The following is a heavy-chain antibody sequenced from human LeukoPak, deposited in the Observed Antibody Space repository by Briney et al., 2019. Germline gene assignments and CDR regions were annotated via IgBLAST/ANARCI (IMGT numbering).Heavy chain of an antibody. CDR2: IYYSGST. V-gene: IGHV4-59*01. CDR3: AREVPCSSTSCYAMGWFDP. J-gene: IGHJ5*02. D-gene: IGHD2-2*01. Sequence: PSETLSLTCTVSGGSISSYYWSWIRQPPGKGLEWIGYIYYSGSTNYNPSLKSRVTISVDTSKNQFSLKLSSVTAADTAVYYCAREVPCSSTSCYAMGWFDPWARNPGHRLL. CDR1: GGSISSYY.